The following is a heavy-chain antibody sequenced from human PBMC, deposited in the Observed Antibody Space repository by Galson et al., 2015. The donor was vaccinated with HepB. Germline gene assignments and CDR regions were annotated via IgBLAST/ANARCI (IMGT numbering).Heavy chain of an antibody. CDR1: GFTFSSYW. CDR3: ARIGSITMIGVFDY. J-gene: IGHJ4*02. Sequence: SLRLSCAASGFTFSSYWMSWVRQAPGKGLEWVANIKQDGSEKYYVDSVKGRFTISRDNAKNSLYLQMNSLRAEDTAVYYCARIGSITMIGVFDYWGQGTLVTVSS. D-gene: IGHD3-22*01. V-gene: IGHV3-7*03. CDR2: IKQDGSEK.